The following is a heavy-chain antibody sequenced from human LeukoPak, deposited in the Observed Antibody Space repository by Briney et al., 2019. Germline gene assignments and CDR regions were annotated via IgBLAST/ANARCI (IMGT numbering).Heavy chain of an antibody. V-gene: IGHV6-1*01. J-gene: IGHJ5*02. CDR2: TYYRSTWYN. D-gene: IGHD2-2*01. CDR1: GDSVSSNSVT. Sequence: SQTLSPTCAISGDSVSSNSVTWNWIRQSPSRGLEWLGRTYYRSTWYNDYAVSVRGRITVNPDTSKNQFSLHLNSVAPEDTAVYYCARRLTQYDCFDPWGQGILVTVSS. CDR3: ARRLTQYDCFDP.